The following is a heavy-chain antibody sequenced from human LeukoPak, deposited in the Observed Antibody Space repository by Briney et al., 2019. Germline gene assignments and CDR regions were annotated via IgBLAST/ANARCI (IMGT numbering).Heavy chain of an antibody. CDR3: ARGIRSIFGVVTDHY. CDR1: GYTFTSYD. CDR2: MNPDSGNT. J-gene: IGHJ4*02. Sequence: ASVKVSCKASGYTFTSYDINWVRQATGQGLEWMGWMNPDSGNTGYAQKFQGRVTMTRNTSISTAYMELSSLRSEDTAVYYCARGIRSIFGVVTDHYWGQGTLVTVSS. V-gene: IGHV1-8*01. D-gene: IGHD3-3*01.